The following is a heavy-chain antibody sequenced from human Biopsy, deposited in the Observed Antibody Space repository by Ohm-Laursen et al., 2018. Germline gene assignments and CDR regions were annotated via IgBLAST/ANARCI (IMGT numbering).Heavy chain of an antibody. D-gene: IGHD4-11*01. CDR1: GFIFSSYG. V-gene: IGHV3-33*01. J-gene: IGHJ4*02. CDR2: IWFDGTKK. CDR3: ARDSTINTVTTADY. Sequence: SLRLSCAASGFIFSSYGIHWVRQAPGKGLDWVAVIWFDGTKKYYADSVRGRFTISRDDSKNTVHLQMNSLRAEDTAIYYCARDSTINTVTTADYWGQGTLVTVSS.